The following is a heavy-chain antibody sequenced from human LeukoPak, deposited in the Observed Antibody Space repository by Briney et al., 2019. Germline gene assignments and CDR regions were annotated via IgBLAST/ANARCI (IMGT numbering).Heavy chain of an antibody. V-gene: IGHV1-18*01. CDR3: ARDERKSSYYYGSGSSYY. J-gene: IGHJ4*02. CDR2: ISAYNGNT. D-gene: IGHD3-10*01. CDR1: GYTFTSYG. Sequence: ASVKVSCKASGYTFTSYGISWVRQAPGQGLEWMGWISAYNGNTNYAQKLQGRVTMTTNTSTSTAYMELRSLRSDDTAVYYCARDERKSSYYYGSGSSYYWGQGTLVTVSS.